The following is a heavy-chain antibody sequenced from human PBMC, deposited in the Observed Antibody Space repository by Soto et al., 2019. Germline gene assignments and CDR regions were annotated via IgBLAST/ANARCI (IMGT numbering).Heavy chain of an antibody. CDR1: GFTFSSYA. D-gene: IGHD3-3*01. CDR3: AKTSYDFWSGYPTH. Sequence: GGSLRLSCAASGFTFSSYAMSWVRQAPGKGLEWVSAISSSGGSTYYADSVKGRFTISRDNSKNTLYLQMNSLRAEDTAVYYCAKTSYDFWSGYPTHWGQGTLVTVSS. CDR2: ISSSGGST. J-gene: IGHJ4*02. V-gene: IGHV3-23*01.